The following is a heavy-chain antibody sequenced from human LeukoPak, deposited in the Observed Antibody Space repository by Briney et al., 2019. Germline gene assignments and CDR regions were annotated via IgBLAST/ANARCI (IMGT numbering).Heavy chain of an antibody. D-gene: IGHD3-10*01. J-gene: IGHJ5*02. CDR2: IYYSGGT. Sequence: SETLSLTCTVSGGSISSSYYWGWIRQPPGKGLEWIGSIYYSGGTYYNPSLKSRVTISVDTSKNQFSLKLSSVTAADTAVYYCARVRITMVRGSLKSNWFDPWGQGTLVTVSS. CDR1: GGSISSSYY. V-gene: IGHV4-39*07. CDR3: ARVRITMVRGSLKSNWFDP.